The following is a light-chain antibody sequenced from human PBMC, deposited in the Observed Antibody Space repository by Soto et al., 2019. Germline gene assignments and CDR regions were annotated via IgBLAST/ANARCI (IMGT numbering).Light chain of an antibody. Sequence: AIRMTQSPSSLSASTGDRVTITCRASQGIGSYLAWYQQKPGKAPKLLIYAASTLQSGVPSRFSGSGSGTDFTLTISCLQSEDFATYYCQQYYSYPRTFGQGTK. CDR3: QQYYSYPRT. CDR1: QGIGSY. CDR2: AAS. J-gene: IGKJ1*01. V-gene: IGKV1-8*01.